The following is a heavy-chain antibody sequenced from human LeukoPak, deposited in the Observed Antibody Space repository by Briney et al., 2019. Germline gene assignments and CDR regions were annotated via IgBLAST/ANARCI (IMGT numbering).Heavy chain of an antibody. CDR3: ARDAATAAGNFWYFEL. J-gene: IGHJ2*01. CDR1: GFTFSPCE. CDR2: FIRSCNTI. D-gene: IGHD1-7*01. Sequence: PGGLLRFSCGASGFTFSPCEMTGGRQAPGKGLEWVSYFIRSCNTIYNAASEKGRFSISRDNTRNSQYLQSSSLRAEDTAVYYCARDAATAAGNFWYFELWGRGTLVTVSS. V-gene: IGHV3-48*03.